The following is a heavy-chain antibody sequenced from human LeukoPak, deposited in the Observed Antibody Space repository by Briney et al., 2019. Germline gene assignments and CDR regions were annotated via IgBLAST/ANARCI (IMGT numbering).Heavy chain of an antibody. Sequence: ASVKVSCKASGYTFTSYYMHWVRQAPGQGLEWMGIINPSGGSTSYAQKFQGRVTMTRDMSTSTVYMELSSLRSEDTAVYYCAWAVHYYYYMDVWGKGTTVTVSS. J-gene: IGHJ6*03. V-gene: IGHV1-46*03. CDR2: INPSGGST. CDR1: GYTFTSYY. D-gene: IGHD6-19*01. CDR3: AWAVHYYYYMDV.